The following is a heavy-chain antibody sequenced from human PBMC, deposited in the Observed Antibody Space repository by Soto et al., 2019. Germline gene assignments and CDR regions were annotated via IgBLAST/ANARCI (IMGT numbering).Heavy chain of an antibody. CDR1: GFTFSSYG. CDR3: ARGYGGNSWYFQH. CDR2: IWYDGSNK. V-gene: IGHV3-33*01. J-gene: IGHJ1*01. Sequence: QVQLVESGGGVVQPGRSLRLSCAASGFTFSSYGMHWVRQAPGKGLEWVAVIWYDGSNKYYADSVKGRFTISRDNSKNTLYLQMNSLRAEDTAVYYCARGYGGNSWYFQHWGQCTLVTVSS. D-gene: IGHD2-21*02.